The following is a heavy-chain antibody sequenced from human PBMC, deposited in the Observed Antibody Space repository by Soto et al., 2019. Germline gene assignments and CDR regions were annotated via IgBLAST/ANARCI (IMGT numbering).Heavy chain of an antibody. D-gene: IGHD3-3*01. CDR1: GFTFSSYS. CDR2: ISSSSSYI. V-gene: IGHV3-21*01. Sequence: GGSLRLSCAASGFTFSSYSMNWVRQAPGKGLEWVSSISSSSSYIYYADSVKGRFTISRDNAKNSLYLQMNSLRAEDTAVYYCASSLRRFLEWLLWGQGTLVTVSS. J-gene: IGHJ4*02. CDR3: ASSLRRFLEWLL.